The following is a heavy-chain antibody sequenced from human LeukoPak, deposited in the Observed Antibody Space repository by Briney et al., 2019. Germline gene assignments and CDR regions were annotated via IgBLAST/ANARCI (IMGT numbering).Heavy chain of an antibody. CDR2: INPSGSP. CDR1: GDSLSRYY. V-gene: IGHV4-34*01. CDR3: ASVRQDPLEYYYYIDV. D-gene: IGHD2/OR15-2a*01. J-gene: IGHJ6*03. Sequence: PSETLSLTCAVYGDSLSRYYWTWIRQSPGKGLEWLGEINPSGSPDYNPSLKSRATMSVDTSKNQFSLRLASVTAADTAVYYCASVRQDPLEYYYYIDVWGKGTTVTVSS.